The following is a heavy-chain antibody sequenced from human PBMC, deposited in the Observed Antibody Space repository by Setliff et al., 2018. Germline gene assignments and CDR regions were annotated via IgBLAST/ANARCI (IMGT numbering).Heavy chain of an antibody. CDR1: GGSISSASYY. V-gene: IGHV4-61*02. CDR3: ARHRIAAAVHMDV. CDR2: THAGGST. J-gene: IGHJ6*03. D-gene: IGHD6-13*01. Sequence: SETLSLTCTVSGGSISSASYYWSWIRQPAGKGLEWIGRIYTHAGGSTIYNPSLKSRVTISVDTSKNQFSLKLSSVTASDTAVYYCARHRIAAAVHMDVWGKGTTVTSP.